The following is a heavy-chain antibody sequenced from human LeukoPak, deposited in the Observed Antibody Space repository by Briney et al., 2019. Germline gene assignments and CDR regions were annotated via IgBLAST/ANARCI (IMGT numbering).Heavy chain of an antibody. Sequence: SQTLSLTCAISGDSLSSNSAAWNWGRQSPSRGVEWLGRTYYRSKLYYRYAVSLKGRVTINPDTSKNHFSLQLTSVTPEDTAVYYCARTNNGWIDYWGQGTLVTVSS. V-gene: IGHV6-1*01. CDR2: TYYRSKLYY. CDR1: GDSLSSNSAA. CDR3: ARTNNGWIDY. D-gene: IGHD6-19*01. J-gene: IGHJ4*02.